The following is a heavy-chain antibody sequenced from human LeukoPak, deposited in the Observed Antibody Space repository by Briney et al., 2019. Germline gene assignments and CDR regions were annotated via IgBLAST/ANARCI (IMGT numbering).Heavy chain of an antibody. V-gene: IGHV3-30*18. CDR2: ISYDGSNK. Sequence: GGSLRLSYAASGFTFSNYGMHWVHQAPGKGLEWVAVISYDGSNKYYADSVKGRFTVSRDNSKNTLFLQMNSLRAEDTAVYYCAKVSPGTRAFDIWGQGTMVTVSS. D-gene: IGHD2-2*01. CDR3: AKVSPGTRAFDI. CDR1: GFTFSNYG. J-gene: IGHJ3*02.